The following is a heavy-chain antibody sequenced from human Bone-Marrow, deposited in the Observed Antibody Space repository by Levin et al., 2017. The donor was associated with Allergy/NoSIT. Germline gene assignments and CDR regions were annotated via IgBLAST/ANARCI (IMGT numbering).Heavy chain of an antibody. Sequence: AGGSLRLSCAASGFPFSSYSMHWVRQAPGKGLEWVSIITSSGTYIHYADSVKGRFSISRDNAENSLYLQMNSLRAEDTAVYYCARVGAGATEYDAYDIWGQGTMVTVSS. V-gene: IGHV3-21*01. CDR1: GFPFSSYS. J-gene: IGHJ3*02. CDR2: ITSSGTYI. D-gene: IGHD1-26*01. CDR3: ARVGAGATEYDAYDI.